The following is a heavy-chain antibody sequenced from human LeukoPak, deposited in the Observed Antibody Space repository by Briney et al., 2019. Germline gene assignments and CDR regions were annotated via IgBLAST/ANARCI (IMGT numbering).Heavy chain of an antibody. CDR1: GGSISSYY. V-gene: IGHV4-59*01. CDR3: ARRDRYYYYYGMDI. J-gene: IGHJ6*02. CDR2: IYYSGST. Sequence: SETLSLTCTVSGGSISSYYWSWIRQPPGKGLEWIGYIYYSGSTNYNPSLKSRVTISVDTSKNQFSLKLSSVTAADTAVYYCARRDRYYYYYGMDIWGQGTTVTVSS.